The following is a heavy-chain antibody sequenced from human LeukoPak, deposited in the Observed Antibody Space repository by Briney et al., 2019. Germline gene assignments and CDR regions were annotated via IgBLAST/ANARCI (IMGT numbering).Heavy chain of an antibody. CDR3: ARDSLSRIVVVPAATDYYGMDV. CDR2: IYTSGST. J-gene: IGHJ6*02. Sequence: SETLSLTCTVSGGSISSHYWSWIRQPAGKGLEWIGRIYTSGSTNYNPSLKSRVTMSVDTSKNQFSLKLSSVTAADTAVYYCARDSLSRIVVVPAATDYYGMDVWGQGTTVTVSS. V-gene: IGHV4-4*07. CDR1: GGSISSHY. D-gene: IGHD2-2*01.